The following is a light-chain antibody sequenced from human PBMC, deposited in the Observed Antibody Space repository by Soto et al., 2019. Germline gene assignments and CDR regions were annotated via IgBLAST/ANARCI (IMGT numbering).Light chain of an antibody. CDR2: AAS. CDR3: QQYETFSGT. CDR1: QDISNY. Sequence: DIQMTQSPSSLSASVGDRVTITCQASQDISNYLNWNQQKPGKAPKLLIYAASTLQSGVPSRFSGSGSGTDFTLTIASLQPDDFATYYCQQYETFSGTFGPGTKVDI. J-gene: IGKJ1*01. V-gene: IGKV1-16*01.